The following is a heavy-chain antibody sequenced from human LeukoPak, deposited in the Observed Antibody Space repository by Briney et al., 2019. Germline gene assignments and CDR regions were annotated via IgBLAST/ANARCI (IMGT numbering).Heavy chain of an antibody. J-gene: IGHJ4*02. CDR2: IYYSGST. D-gene: IGHD3-9*01. Sequence: SETLSLTCTVSGGSISSSSYYWGWIRQPPGKGLEWVGSIYYSGSTYYNPSLKSRVTISVDTSKNQFSLKVSSVTAADTAVYYCVTGILTGYLANDYWGQGTLVTVSS. CDR1: GGSISSSSYY. CDR3: VTGILTGYLANDY. V-gene: IGHV4-39*01.